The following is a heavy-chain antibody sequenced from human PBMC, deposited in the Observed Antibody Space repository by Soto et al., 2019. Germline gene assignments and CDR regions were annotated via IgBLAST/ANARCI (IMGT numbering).Heavy chain of an antibody. V-gene: IGHV3-30*18. D-gene: IGHD3-16*02. Sequence: QVQLVESGGGVVQPGRSLRLSCAASGFTFSSYAMHWVRQSPGKGLEWVAVISYDGSDKYYADSVKGRFTISRDNSKNTLNLQMNSLRADDTAVYYCAKALGEVSTESYDSWGQGTLITVSS. CDR1: GFTFSSYA. CDR2: ISYDGSDK. CDR3: AKALGEVSTESYDS. J-gene: IGHJ4*02.